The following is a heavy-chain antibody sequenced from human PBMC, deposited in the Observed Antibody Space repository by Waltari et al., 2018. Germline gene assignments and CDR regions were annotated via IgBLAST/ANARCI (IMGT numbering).Heavy chain of an antibody. J-gene: IGHJ6*02. D-gene: IGHD3-22*01. CDR2: IYRGGTT. V-gene: IGHV3-66*01. CDR3: ARDSSEWGGMDV. CDR1: GFTLSNNY. Sequence: EEQLMESGGGLVQPGGSLRRSCAASGFTLSNNYMSWVRQAPGKELEGVTVIYRGGTTYKADSVKGRFTISRDNPKNTLYLQMNSLRADDTGRYFCARDSSEWGGMDVWGQGTTVTVSS.